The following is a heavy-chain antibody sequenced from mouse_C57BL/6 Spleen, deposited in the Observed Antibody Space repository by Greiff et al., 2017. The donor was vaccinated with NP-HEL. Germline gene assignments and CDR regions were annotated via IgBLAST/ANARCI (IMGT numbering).Heavy chain of an antibody. CDR2: IYPGSGNT. CDR1: GYSFTSYY. Sequence: QVQLQQSGPELVKPGASVKISCKASGYSFTSYYIHWVKQRPGQGLEWIGWIYPGSGNTKYNEKFKGKATLTADTSSSPAYMQLSSLTSEDSAVYYCARAPYYSNYDYAMDYWGQGTSVTVSS. CDR3: ARAPYYSNYDYAMDY. V-gene: IGHV1-66*01. D-gene: IGHD2-5*01. J-gene: IGHJ4*01.